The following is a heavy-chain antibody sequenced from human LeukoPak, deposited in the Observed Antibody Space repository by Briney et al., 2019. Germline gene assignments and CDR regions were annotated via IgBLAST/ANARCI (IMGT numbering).Heavy chain of an antibody. V-gene: IGHV3-23*01. CDR2: IRDSGSST. J-gene: IGHJ4*02. Sequence: GGSLRLSCAASGFTFSSYAMSWVRQAPGKRLEWVSAIRDSGSSTHYADSVKGRFTTSRDNSKNTLFLQMNSLRAEDMAIYYCAKYGPQDSGSSHFDYWGQGALVTVSS. D-gene: IGHD1-26*01. CDR1: GFTFSSYA. CDR3: AKYGPQDSGSSHFDY.